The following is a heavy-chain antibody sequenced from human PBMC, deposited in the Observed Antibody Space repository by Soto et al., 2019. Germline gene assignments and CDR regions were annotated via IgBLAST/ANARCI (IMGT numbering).Heavy chain of an antibody. CDR2: SRNKANSYTT. CDR3: ARDQGGATDY. CDR1: GFTFSDHH. V-gene: IGHV3-72*01. Sequence: EVQLVESGGGLVQPGGSLRLSCAASGFTFSDHHMDWVRQAPGKGLEWVGRSRNKANSYTTEYAASVKGRFTISRDDSKNSLYLQMNSRKTEDTAVYYCARDQGGATDYWGQGTLVTVSS. J-gene: IGHJ4*02. D-gene: IGHD1-26*01.